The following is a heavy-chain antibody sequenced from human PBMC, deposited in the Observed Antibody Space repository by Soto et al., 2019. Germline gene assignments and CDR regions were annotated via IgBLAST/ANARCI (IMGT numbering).Heavy chain of an antibody. CDR3: ARMLARHFSGTVYKCDSDS. V-gene: IGHV1-18*04. J-gene: IGHJ4*02. CDR2: ISVYNGNT. Sequence: QVQLVQSGAEVKKPGDSVRVSCKASGYSFSSYGISWVRQAPGQGLEWMAWISVYNGNTEYAQKFQGRVTMTTDTSPRTASRELRSLRSDDTVVYSCARMLARHFSGTVYKCDSDSWGQGTLVTVSS. CDR1: GYSFSSYG. D-gene: IGHD3-10*01.